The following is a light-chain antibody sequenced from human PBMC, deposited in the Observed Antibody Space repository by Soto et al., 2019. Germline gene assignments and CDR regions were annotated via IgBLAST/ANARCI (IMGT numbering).Light chain of an antibody. CDR3: CSYAGTYAFYV. V-gene: IGLV2-11*01. CDR2: DVN. J-gene: IGLJ1*01. CDR1: SSDVGGYYY. Sequence: QSALTQPRSVSGSPGQSVTISCTGTSSDVGGYYYVSWYQQHPGKAPKLMIYDVNKRPSGVPDRFSASKSGITASLTISGLQAEDEAEYYCCSYAGTYAFYVFGTGTKLTVL.